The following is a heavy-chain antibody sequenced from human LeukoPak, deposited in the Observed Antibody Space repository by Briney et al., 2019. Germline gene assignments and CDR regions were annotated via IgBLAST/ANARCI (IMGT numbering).Heavy chain of an antibody. J-gene: IGHJ6*02. CDR1: GFTHSTYW. CDR2: IKEDGTGK. CDR3: AREIPQQLVAMDV. V-gene: IGHV3-7*04. D-gene: IGHD6-13*01. Sequence: AGSLRLSCAASGFTHSTYWMSWVRQAPGKGLEGLANIKEDGTGKNHVDSMKGRFTISRDNAKNSLYLQMNGLRAEDTAVYYCAREIPQQLVAMDVWGQGTTVTVSS.